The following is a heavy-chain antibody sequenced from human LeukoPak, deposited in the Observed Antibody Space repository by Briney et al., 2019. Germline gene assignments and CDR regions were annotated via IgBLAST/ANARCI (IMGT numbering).Heavy chain of an antibody. J-gene: IGHJ6*03. V-gene: IGHV3-30*04. D-gene: IGHD5-18*01. Sequence: GGSLRLSCAASGFTFSSYAMHWVRQAPGKGLEWVAVISYDGSNKYYADSVKGRFTISRDNSKNTLYLQMNSLRAEDTAVYYCARRGYSYGYPDYYYYMDVWGKGTTVTVSS. CDR2: ISYDGSNK. CDR3: ARRGYSYGYPDYYYYMDV. CDR1: GFTFSSYA.